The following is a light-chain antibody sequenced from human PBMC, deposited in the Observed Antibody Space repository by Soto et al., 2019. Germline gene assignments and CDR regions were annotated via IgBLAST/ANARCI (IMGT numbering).Light chain of an antibody. V-gene: IGLV2-14*01. Sequence: QSVLTQPASVSGSPGQSITISCTGTSSDVGGYNYVSWYQQHPGEAPKLMIYDVSNRPSGVSNRFSGSKSGNTASLTISGLQAEDEADYYCSSHTSSSTPVVFGGGTKLTVL. J-gene: IGLJ2*01. CDR2: DVS. CDR1: SSDVGGYNY. CDR3: SSHTSSSTPVV.